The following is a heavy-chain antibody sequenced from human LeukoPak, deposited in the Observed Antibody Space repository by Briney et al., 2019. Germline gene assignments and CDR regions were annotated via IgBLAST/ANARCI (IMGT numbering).Heavy chain of an antibody. CDR3: ARRDYDYVWGSYRHNWFDP. CDR1: GGSISSSNYY. Sequence: SETLSLTCTVSGGSISSSNYYWGWIRQPPGKGLEWIGSIYYSGSTYYNPSLKSRVTISVDTSKNQFSLKLSSVTAADTAVYYCARRDYDYVWGSYRHNWFDPWGQGTLVTVSS. J-gene: IGHJ5*02. V-gene: IGHV4-39*01. CDR2: IYYSGST. D-gene: IGHD3-16*02.